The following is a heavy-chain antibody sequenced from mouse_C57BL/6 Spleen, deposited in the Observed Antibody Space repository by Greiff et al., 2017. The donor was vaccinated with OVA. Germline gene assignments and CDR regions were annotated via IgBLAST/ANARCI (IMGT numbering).Heavy chain of an antibody. D-gene: IGHD1-1*01. CDR2: INPEDGGT. Sequence: VQLQQSGAELVRPGASVKLSCTASGFNIKHYYMHWLKQRPDQGLALLVRINPEDGGTAYAPQFHGKATMTADTSSNTAYLQLSSLTSEDTAVYYCTTLLLRGTYWYFDVWGTGTTVTVSS. CDR1: GFNIKHYY. V-gene: IGHV14-1*01. CDR3: TTLLLRGTYWYFDV. J-gene: IGHJ1*03.